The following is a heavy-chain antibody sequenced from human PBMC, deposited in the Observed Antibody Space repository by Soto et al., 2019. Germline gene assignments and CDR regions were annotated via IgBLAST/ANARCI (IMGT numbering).Heavy chain of an antibody. CDR3: ARVVTMVREFDY. CDR1: GFTFSSYG. D-gene: IGHD3-10*01. Sequence: VGSLRLSCAASGFTFSSYGMHWVRQAPGKGLEWVAVISYDGSNKYYADSVKGRFTISRDNSKNTLYLQMNSLRAEDTAVYYCARVVTMVREFDYWGQGTLVTVSS. CDR2: ISYDGSNK. J-gene: IGHJ4*02. V-gene: IGHV3-30*03.